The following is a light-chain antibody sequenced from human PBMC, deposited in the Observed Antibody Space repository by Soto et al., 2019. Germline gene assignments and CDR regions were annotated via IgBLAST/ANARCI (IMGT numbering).Light chain of an antibody. J-gene: IGLJ1*01. Sequence: QSALTQPASGSGSPGQSIAISCTGTSSDVGSYNSVSWYQQHPGKAPKLMIYEGSKRPSGVSDRFSGSKSGNTASLTISGLQAEDEADYYCCSYAGNPYVFGTGTKLTVL. CDR1: SSDVGSYNS. V-gene: IGLV2-23*01. CDR3: CSYAGNPYV. CDR2: EGS.